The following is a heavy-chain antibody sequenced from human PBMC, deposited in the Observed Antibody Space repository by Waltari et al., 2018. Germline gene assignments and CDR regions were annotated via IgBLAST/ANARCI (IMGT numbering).Heavy chain of an antibody. CDR1: GGTFSSYA. J-gene: IGHJ5*02. Sequence: QVQLVQSGAEVKKPGSSVKVSCKASGGTFSSYAITWVRQAPGQGLEWMGGIIPVFGTANYAQRFQGRVTITTEESTSTAYMELSSLKPEDTAVYYCTRVTGGSWEGGFDPWGQGTLVTVSS. D-gene: IGHD6-13*01. CDR3: TRVTGGSWEGGFDP. V-gene: IGHV1-69*05. CDR2: IIPVFGTA.